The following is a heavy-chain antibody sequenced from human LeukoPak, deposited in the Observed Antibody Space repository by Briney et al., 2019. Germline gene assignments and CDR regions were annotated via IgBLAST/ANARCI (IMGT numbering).Heavy chain of an antibody. CDR1: GFTFNTFN. CDR2: ITSGGDYI. CDR3: ARGHYDVLAASYKWTPDD. V-gene: IGHV3-21*01. D-gene: IGHD3-9*01. Sequence: GGSLRLSCAASGFTFNTFNMNWVRQAPGKGLEWVSSITSGGDYIYYADSVKGRFTTSRDNAKNSLSLQLNSLRVEDTAVYYCARGHYDVLAASYKWTPDDWGQGTLVTVSS. J-gene: IGHJ4*02.